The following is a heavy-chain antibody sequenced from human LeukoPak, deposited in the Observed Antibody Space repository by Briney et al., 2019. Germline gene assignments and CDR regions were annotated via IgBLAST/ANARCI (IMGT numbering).Heavy chain of an antibody. J-gene: IGHJ4*02. CDR2: ISSSSSYI. D-gene: IGHD6-19*01. V-gene: IGHV3-21*01. Sequence: GGSLRLSCAASGFTFRSYSMNWVRQAPGKGLEWVSSISSSSSYIYYADSVKGRFTISRDNAKNSLYLQMNSLRAEDTAVYYCARGSSGWYYFDYWGQGTLVTVSS. CDR1: GFTFRSYS. CDR3: ARGSSGWYYFDY.